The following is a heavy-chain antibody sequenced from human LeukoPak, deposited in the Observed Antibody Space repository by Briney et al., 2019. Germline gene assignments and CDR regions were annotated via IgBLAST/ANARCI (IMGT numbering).Heavy chain of an antibody. D-gene: IGHD3-22*01. CDR1: GGSIRSSSYY. J-gene: IGHJ1*01. CDR2: IYNSGST. CDR3: VRDLDDSSGYHPEFVQH. V-gene: IGHV4-39*01. Sequence: SETLSLTYTVSGGSIRSSSYYWGWVRQPPGKGLEWIGSIYNSGSTYYNPSLKSRVSISVDTPKNQISLTSSSVTAADTAVYYCVRDLDDSSGYHPEFVQHWGQGTLVTVSS.